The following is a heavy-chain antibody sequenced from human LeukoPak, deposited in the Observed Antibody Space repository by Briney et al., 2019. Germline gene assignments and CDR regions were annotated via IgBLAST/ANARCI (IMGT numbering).Heavy chain of an antibody. CDR3: ARYLYYDSSGPIIGDALDI. CDR1: GYSISSGYY. J-gene: IGHJ3*02. Sequence: SETLSLTCAVSGYSISSGYYWGWIRQPPGKGLEWIGSIYHSGSTYYNPSLKSRVTISVDTSKNQFSLKLSSVTAADTAVYYCARYLYYDSSGPIIGDALDIWGQGTMVTVSS. CDR2: IYHSGST. V-gene: IGHV4-38-2*01. D-gene: IGHD3-22*01.